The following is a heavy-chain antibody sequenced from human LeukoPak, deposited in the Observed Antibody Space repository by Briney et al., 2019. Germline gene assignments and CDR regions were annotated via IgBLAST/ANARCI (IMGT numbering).Heavy chain of an antibody. CDR1: GFGLDGYT. J-gene: IGHJ5*02. CDR3: ARGKSYVLLWFGELSP. Sequence: GGSQRLSCAASGFGLDGYTMHWVRQFPGKGLEWVSLINWNGDETYYSDSVKGRFTISRDNAKNSLYLQMNSLRAEDTAVYYCARGKSYVLLWFGELSPWGQGTLVTVSS. V-gene: IGHV3-43*01. CDR2: INWNGDET. D-gene: IGHD3-10*01.